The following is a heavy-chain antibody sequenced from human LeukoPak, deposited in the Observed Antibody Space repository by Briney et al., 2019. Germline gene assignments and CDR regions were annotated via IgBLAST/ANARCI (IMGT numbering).Heavy chain of an antibody. CDR3: ARDPTAVTTSSSLYMDV. V-gene: IGHV3-23*01. J-gene: IGHJ6*03. D-gene: IGHD4-17*01. CDR2: ISGSGGST. Sequence: GGSLRLSCAASGFTFSSYGMRWVRQAPGKGLEWVSAISGSGGSTYYADSVKGRFTISRDNSKNTLYLQMNSLRAEDTAVYYCARDPTAVTTSSSLYMDVWGKGTTVTVSS. CDR1: GFTFSSYG.